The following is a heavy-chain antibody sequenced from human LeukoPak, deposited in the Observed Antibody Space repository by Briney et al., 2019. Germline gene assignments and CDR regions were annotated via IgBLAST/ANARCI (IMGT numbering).Heavy chain of an antibody. D-gene: IGHD1-26*01. J-gene: IGHJ4*02. Sequence: SETLSLTCAVYGGSFSGYYWSWIRQPPGKGLEWIGEINHSGSTNYNPSLKSRVTISVDTSKNQFSLKLSSVTAADTAVYYCARGDSGSYGYWGQGTLVTVSS. CDR3: ARGDSGSYGY. V-gene: IGHV4-34*01. CDR2: INHSGST. CDR1: GGSFSGYY.